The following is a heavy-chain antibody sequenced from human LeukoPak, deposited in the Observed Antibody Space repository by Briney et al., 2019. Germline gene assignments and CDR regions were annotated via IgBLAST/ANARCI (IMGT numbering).Heavy chain of an antibody. CDR2: INAGNGNT. CDR3: ARAVAATYYYYYGMDV. D-gene: IGHD2-15*01. V-gene: IGHV1-3*01. Sequence: QAXGQRLEWXGXINAGNGNTKYSQKFQGRVTITRDTSASTAYMELSSLRSEDTAVYYCARAVAATYYYYYGMDVWGQGTTVTVSS. J-gene: IGHJ6*02.